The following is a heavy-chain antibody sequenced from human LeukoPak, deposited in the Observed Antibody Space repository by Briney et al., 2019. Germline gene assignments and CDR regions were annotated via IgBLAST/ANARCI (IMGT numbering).Heavy chain of an antibody. V-gene: IGHV3-30*03. CDR3: TTKVIRGNSGDDYDD. Sequence: GGSLRLSCAASGVTFSNYGMHWVCQAPGKGLEWVALISSNGNDKLYGDSVKGRFTISRDDSKSTLYLQMNSLRVEDTAVYYCTTKVIRGNSGDDYDDWGQGTLVTVSS. CDR2: ISSNGNDK. D-gene: IGHD5-12*01. J-gene: IGHJ4*02. CDR1: GVTFSNYG.